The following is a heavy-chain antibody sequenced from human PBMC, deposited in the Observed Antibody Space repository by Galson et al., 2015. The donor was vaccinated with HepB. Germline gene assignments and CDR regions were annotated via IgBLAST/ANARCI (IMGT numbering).Heavy chain of an antibody. V-gene: IGHV1-18*01. CDR1: GYIFTNYG. CDR3: ARARHSTPPPDY. D-gene: IGHD6-13*01. J-gene: IGHJ4*02. Sequence: SVKVSCKASGYIFTNYGITWVRQAPGQGLEWMGWISAYNGNTDYAQNLQGRVSMTTDTPTSTAYMELRTLRFDDAAVYYCARARHSTPPPDYWGQGTLVTVSS. CDR2: ISAYNGNT.